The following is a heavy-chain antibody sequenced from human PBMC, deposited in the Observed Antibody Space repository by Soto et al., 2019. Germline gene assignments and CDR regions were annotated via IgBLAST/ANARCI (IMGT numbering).Heavy chain of an antibody. V-gene: IGHV4-39*01. CDR2: VYFGGST. Sequence: SETLSLTCTVSGASISSSGYSWGWIRQPPGKGLEWIGTVYFGGSTSYNPSLKSRVTISVDTSKNQLFLTLNSVTAADAAVYYCARRHTVSWSIDIWGQGTMVTVS. CDR1: GASISSSGYS. CDR3: ARRHTVSWSIDI. D-gene: IGHD2-2*02. J-gene: IGHJ3*02.